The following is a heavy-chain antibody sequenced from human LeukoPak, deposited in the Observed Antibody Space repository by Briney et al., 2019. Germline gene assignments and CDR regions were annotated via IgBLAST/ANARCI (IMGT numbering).Heavy chain of an antibody. D-gene: IGHD1-7*01. Sequence: PSETLSLTCTVSDGSISSGSYYWGWIRQPPGKGLEWIGSIYYSGTTYYNTSLKSRVTISVDTSKNQFSLKLSSVTAADTAVYYCARGITGTTYYFDYWGQGTLVTVSS. J-gene: IGHJ4*02. V-gene: IGHV4-39*07. CDR1: DGSISSGSYY. CDR2: IYYSGTT. CDR3: ARGITGTTYYFDY.